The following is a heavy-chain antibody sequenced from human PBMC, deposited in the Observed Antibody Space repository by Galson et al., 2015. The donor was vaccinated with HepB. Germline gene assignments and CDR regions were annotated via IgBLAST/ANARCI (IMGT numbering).Heavy chain of an antibody. CDR3: AREIVVVVAATPGYFDY. V-gene: IGHV3-21*01. Sequence: SLRLSCAASGFTFSSYSMNWVRQAPGKGLEWVSSISSSSSYIYYADSVKGRFTISRDNAKNSLYLQMNSLRAEDTAVYYCAREIVVVVAATPGYFDYWGQGTLVTVSS. D-gene: IGHD2-15*01. CDR1: GFTFSSYS. J-gene: IGHJ4*02. CDR2: ISSSSSYI.